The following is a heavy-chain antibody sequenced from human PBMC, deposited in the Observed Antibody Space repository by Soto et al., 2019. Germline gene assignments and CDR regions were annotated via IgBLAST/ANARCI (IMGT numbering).Heavy chain of an antibody. Sequence: SETLSLTCTVSGGSISSYYWSWIRQPPGKGLEWIGYIYYSGSTNYNPSLKSRVTISVDTSKNQFSLKLSSVTAADTAVYYCARSGTVDAFDIWGQGTMVTVSS. CDR2: IYYSGST. V-gene: IGHV4-59*01. D-gene: IGHD3-10*01. CDR3: ARSGTVDAFDI. CDR1: GGSISSYY. J-gene: IGHJ3*02.